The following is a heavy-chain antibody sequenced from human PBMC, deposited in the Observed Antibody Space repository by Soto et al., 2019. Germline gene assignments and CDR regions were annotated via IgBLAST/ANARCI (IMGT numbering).Heavy chain of an antibody. Sequence: GGSMRLSCAASRFTFSTYEMNWVRQAPGKGLEWVSYISTSGSTVYYADSVKGRFTISRDNTRNSLYLQMNSLRDEDTALYYCVRYCSTTLCNGVATRTFDYWGQGTLVTVSS. D-gene: IGHD2-2*01. CDR1: RFTFSTYE. J-gene: IGHJ4*02. CDR3: VRYCSTTLCNGVATRTFDY. CDR2: ISTSGSTV. V-gene: IGHV3-48*03.